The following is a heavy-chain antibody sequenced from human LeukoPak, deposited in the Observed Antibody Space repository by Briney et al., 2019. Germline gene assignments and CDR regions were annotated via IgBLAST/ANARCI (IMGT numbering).Heavy chain of an antibody. D-gene: IGHD4-11*01. J-gene: IGHJ4*02. V-gene: IGHV3-21*01. CDR2: ISSSSSSYI. Sequence: GGSLRLSCAASGFIFSSYSMTWVRQAPGKGLEWVSSISSSSSSYIYYADSVKGRFTISRDNAKNSLYLQMNSLRAEDTAVYYCARVYHDYSNGIGYFDYWGQGTLVTVSS. CDR1: GFIFSSYS. CDR3: ARVYHDYSNGIGYFDY.